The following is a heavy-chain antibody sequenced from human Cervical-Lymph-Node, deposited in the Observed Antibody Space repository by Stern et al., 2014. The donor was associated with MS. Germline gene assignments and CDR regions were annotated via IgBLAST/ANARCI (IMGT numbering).Heavy chain of an antibody. CDR1: GGSISSYY. D-gene: IGHD2-15*01. CDR3: ASQHSGGWFAFDI. Sequence: QVQLQESGPGLVKSSETLSLTCTVSGGSISSYYWSWIRQPPGKGLEWIGYIYYGSTNYNPSFKSRVTISGDSAKKPFFLKLNSVTAADTAMYYCASQHSGGWFAFDIWGQGTMVTVSS. CDR2: IYYGST. V-gene: IGHV4-59*08. J-gene: IGHJ3*02.